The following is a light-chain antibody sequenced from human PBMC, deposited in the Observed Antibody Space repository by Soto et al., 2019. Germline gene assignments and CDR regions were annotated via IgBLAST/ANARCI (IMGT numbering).Light chain of an antibody. J-gene: IGLJ3*02. CDR1: SSDVGSHHL. CDR2: ENT. Sequence: QSVLTQPASVSGSPEQSITISCTGTSSDVGSHHLASWYQQHQGKAPKVMIYENTKRPSGVSNRFSGSKSGNRASLIISGLQAEDEADYYCCAYAGSSTEVFGGGTKLTVL. CDR3: CAYAGSSTEV. V-gene: IGLV2-23*01.